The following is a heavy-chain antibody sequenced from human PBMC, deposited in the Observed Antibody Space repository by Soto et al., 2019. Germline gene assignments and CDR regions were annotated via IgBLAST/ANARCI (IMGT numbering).Heavy chain of an antibody. D-gene: IGHD2-2*01. V-gene: IGHV5-51*01. CDR1: GYTFTRYW. CDR3: ARPQRTAVSDEFGV. CDR2: IYPGDSDT. Sequence: PGESLKISCKGFGYTFTRYWIGWVRQMPGKGLDWMGIIYPGDSDTRYSPSFQGQVTISADKSTSTAYLQWSSLKASDTAMYYCARPQRTAVSDEFGVWGQGTMVNGS. J-gene: IGHJ3*01.